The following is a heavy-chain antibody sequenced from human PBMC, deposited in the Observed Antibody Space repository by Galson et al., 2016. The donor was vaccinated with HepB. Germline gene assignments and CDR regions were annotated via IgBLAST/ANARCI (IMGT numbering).Heavy chain of an antibody. CDR2: ITDSGGSA. J-gene: IGHJ4*02. Sequence: SLRLSCAASGITFSRYAMNWVRQAPGKGLEWVSTITDSGGSAYPADSVRGRFTISRDNSKSTLYLQMNSLRAEDTAIYYCAKGRCSGRGCDCFDYWGQGTLVTVSS. CDR3: AKGRCSGRGCDCFDY. D-gene: IGHD6-19*01. CDR1: GITFSRYA. V-gene: IGHV3-23*01.